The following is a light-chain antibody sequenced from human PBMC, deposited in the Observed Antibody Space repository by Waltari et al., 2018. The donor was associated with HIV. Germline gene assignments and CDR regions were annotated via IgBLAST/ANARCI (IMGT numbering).Light chain of an antibody. CDR3: AAWDDSLNGNV. J-gene: IGLJ1*01. CDR1: SSNIGTNT. Sequence: QSVLTQPPPASGTPGQRLTIPCSGSSSNIGTNTVNWYQQLPGTAPKLLIYTNNQRPSGVPDRFSGSKSGTSASLAISGLQSEDEADYYCAAWDDSLNGNVFGPGTKVTVL. CDR2: TNN. V-gene: IGLV1-44*01.